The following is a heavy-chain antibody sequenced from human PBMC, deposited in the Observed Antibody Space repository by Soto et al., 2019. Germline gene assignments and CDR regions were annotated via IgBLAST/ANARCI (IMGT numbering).Heavy chain of an antibody. CDR2: IYWDDDK. CDR3: AHSPRITMYDY. Sequence: QITLKESGPTLVKPTQTLTLTCTFSGFSLSTNGVGVGWIRQPPGKALEWLAHIYWDDDKRYSPSLKSRLTITKDTSKNRVVLTMTNMDPVDTATYYCAHSPRITMYDYWGQGTLVTVSS. D-gene: IGHD3-10*02. CDR1: GFSLSTNGVG. J-gene: IGHJ4*02. V-gene: IGHV2-5*02.